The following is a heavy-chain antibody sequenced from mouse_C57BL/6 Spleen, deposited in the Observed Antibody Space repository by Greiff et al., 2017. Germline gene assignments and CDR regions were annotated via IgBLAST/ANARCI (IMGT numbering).Heavy chain of an antibody. J-gene: IGHJ2*01. CDR2: ISDGGSYT. CDR3: ARDYGSSPSFDY. D-gene: IGHD1-1*01. CDR1: GFTFSSYA. V-gene: IGHV5-4*01. Sequence: EVQRVESGGGLVKPGGSLKLSCAASGFTFSSYAMSWVRQTPEKRLEWVATISDGGSYTYYPDNVKGRFTISRDNAKNNLYLQMSHLKSEDTAMYYCARDYGSSPSFDYWGQGTTLTVSS.